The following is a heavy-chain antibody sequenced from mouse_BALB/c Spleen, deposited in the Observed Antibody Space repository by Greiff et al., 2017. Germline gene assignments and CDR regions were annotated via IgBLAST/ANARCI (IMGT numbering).Heavy chain of an antibody. CDR3: ARRSVGITTVVATGDWYFDY. Sequence: EVQLQQSGAELVRPGALVKLSCKASGFNIKDYYMHWVKQRPEQGLEWIGWIDPENGNTIYDPKFQGKASITADTSSNTAYLQLSSLTSEDTAVYYCARRSVGITTVVATGDWYFDYWGQGTTLTVSS. CDR1: GFNIKDYY. V-gene: IGHV14-1*02. D-gene: IGHD1-1*01. CDR2: IDPENGNT. J-gene: IGHJ2*01.